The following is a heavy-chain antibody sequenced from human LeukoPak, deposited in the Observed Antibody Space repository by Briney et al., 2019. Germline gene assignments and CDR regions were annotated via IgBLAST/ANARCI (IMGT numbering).Heavy chain of an antibody. Sequence: GGSLRLSCAASGFTFSSYSMNWVRQAPGKGLEWVSSFTSSSSYIYYADSVKGRFTISRDNAKNSLYLQMNSLRAEDTAVYYCARGLLRIAAAGPFDYWGQGTLVTVSS. D-gene: IGHD6-13*01. CDR2: FTSSSSYI. J-gene: IGHJ4*02. CDR3: ARGLLRIAAAGPFDY. CDR1: GFTFSSYS. V-gene: IGHV3-21*01.